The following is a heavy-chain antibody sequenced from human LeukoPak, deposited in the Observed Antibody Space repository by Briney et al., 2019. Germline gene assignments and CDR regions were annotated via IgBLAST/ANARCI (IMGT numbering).Heavy chain of an antibody. V-gene: IGHV3-7*01. CDR1: GFKFRDHSDYW. J-gene: IGHJ4*02. CDR3: ARVGRYSYAHNS. D-gene: IGHD5-18*01. Sequence: GGALRLSCEASGFKFRDHSDYWMSWVRQAPGKGLEWVANIKQDGSEKYYVDSVKGRFTISRDNAKNSLFLQMNSLRAEDTAVYYCARVGRYSYAHNSWGQGTLVTVSS. CDR2: IKQDGSEK.